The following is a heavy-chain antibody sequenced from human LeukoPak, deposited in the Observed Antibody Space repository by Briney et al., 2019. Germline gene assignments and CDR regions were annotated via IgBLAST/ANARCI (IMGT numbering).Heavy chain of an antibody. Sequence: PGRSLRLSRAASGFTFSSYAMSWVRQAPGKGLEWVSTFSGSGGNTYYADSVKGRFTISTDNSKNTLYLQMNSLRAEDTAVYYCATVSGYSSGWGDYWGQGTLVTVSS. CDR2: FSGSGGNT. J-gene: IGHJ4*02. CDR1: GFTFSSYA. V-gene: IGHV3-23*01. CDR3: ATVSGYSSGWGDY. D-gene: IGHD6-19*01.